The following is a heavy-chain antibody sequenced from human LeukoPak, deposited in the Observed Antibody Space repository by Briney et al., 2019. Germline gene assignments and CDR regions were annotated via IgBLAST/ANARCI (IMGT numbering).Heavy chain of an antibody. J-gene: IGHJ3*02. CDR1: GYTFTSYD. Sequence: ASVKVSCKASGYTFTSYDINWVRQATGQGLEWMGWMNPNSGNTGYAQKFQGRVTITRNISISTAYMELSSLRSEDTAVYYCARGRSHDAFDIWGQGTMVTVSS. CDR3: ARGRSHDAFDI. V-gene: IGHV1-8*03. CDR2: MNPNSGNT.